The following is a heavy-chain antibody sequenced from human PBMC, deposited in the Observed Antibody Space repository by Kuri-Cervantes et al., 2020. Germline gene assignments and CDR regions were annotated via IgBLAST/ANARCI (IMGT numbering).Heavy chain of an antibody. V-gene: IGHV3-33*08. CDR2: IWWDGSEI. Sequence: GGSLRLSCAASGLTFSTYTIHWVRQAPGKGLEWVAVIWWDGSEIYYADSVKGRFAISRDNSKNTLFLQMNSLRGEDTALYYCVRDILYRGGRYFDTWGQGTLVTVSS. CDR3: VRDILYRGGRYFDT. D-gene: IGHD2/OR15-2a*01. CDR1: GLTFSTYT. J-gene: IGHJ4*02.